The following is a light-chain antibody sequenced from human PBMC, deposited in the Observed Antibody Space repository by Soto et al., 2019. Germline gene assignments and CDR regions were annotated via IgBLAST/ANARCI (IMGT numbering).Light chain of an antibody. CDR2: EVS. CDR1: SSDVGSYNH. CDR3: FSYRSTGILL. J-gene: IGLJ2*01. V-gene: IGLV2-14*01. Sequence: QSALTQPASVSGSPGQSITISCSGTSSDVGSYNHVAWYQQFPGKTPKLMIYEVSNRPSGVSTRFSGSKSGNTASLTISGLQAEDEADYYCFSYRSTGILLFGGGTKLTVL.